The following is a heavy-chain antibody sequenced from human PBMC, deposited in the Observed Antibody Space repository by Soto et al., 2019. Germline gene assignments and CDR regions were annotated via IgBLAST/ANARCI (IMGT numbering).Heavy chain of an antibody. CDR2: IYSGGST. D-gene: IGHD3-10*01. CDR1: GFPVSSNY. V-gene: IGHV3-66*01. J-gene: IGHJ6*02. CDR3: ARARWALLGYGSGNYYYYGMDV. Sequence: PGGSLRLSCAASGFPVSSNYMSWVRQAPGKGLEWVSVIYSGGSTYYADSVKGRFTISRDNSKNTLYLQMNSLRAEDTAVYYCARARWALLGYGSGNYYYYGMDVWGQGTTVTVSS.